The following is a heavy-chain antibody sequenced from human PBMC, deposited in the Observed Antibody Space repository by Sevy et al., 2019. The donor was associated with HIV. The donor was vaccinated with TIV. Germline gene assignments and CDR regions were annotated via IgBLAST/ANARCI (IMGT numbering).Heavy chain of an antibody. J-gene: IGHJ4*02. CDR2: FGPEDGET. D-gene: IGHD3-22*01. CDR3: ATDSVLLKGRYYDSSGYYLHY. V-gene: IGHV1-24*01. CDR1: GYIFTELS. Sequence: ASVKVSCKVSGYIFTELSMHWVQQAPGKGLEWMGGFGPEDGETIYAQKFQGRVTMTEDTSTDTAYMDLSSLRSEDTAVYYCATDSVLLKGRYYDSSGYYLHYWGQGTLVTVSS.